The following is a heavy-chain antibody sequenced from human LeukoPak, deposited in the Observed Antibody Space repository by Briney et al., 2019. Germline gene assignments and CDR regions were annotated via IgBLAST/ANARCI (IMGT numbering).Heavy chain of an antibody. J-gene: IGHJ4*02. V-gene: IGHV3-23*01. Sequence: GSLRLSCAVSGFAFGSEAMSWVRQSPARGLEWVASISPGGGTTYYADYVKGRFTISRDNAKNSLYLQMNSLRAEDTAVYYRARSNYYDRSSPDYWGQGTLVTVSS. CDR2: ISPGGGTT. CDR1: GFAFGSEA. D-gene: IGHD3-22*01. CDR3: ARSNYYDRSSPDY.